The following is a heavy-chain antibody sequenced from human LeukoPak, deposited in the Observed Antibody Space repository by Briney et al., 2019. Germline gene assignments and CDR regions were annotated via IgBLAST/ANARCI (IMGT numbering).Heavy chain of an antibody. J-gene: IGHJ4*02. D-gene: IGHD1-26*01. Sequence: GRSLRLSCAASGFTFSSYGMHWVRQAPGKGLEWVAFIRYDGSNKYYADSVKGRFTISRDNAENSLYLQMNILRVEDTAVYYCARDIPRGSTHLDYWGQGTLVTVSA. CDR1: GFTFSSYG. CDR3: ARDIPRGSTHLDY. V-gene: IGHV3-33*01. CDR2: IRYDGSNK.